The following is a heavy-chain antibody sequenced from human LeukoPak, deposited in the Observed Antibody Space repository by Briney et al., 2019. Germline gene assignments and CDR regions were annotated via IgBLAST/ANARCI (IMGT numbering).Heavy chain of an antibody. J-gene: IGHJ4*02. CDR1: GFTFSSYS. V-gene: IGHV3-21*01. Sequence: GGSLRLSCAPSGFTFSSYSMNWVRQAPGKGLEWVSSISSSSSYIYYAASVKGRFTISRDNAKNSLYLQKSSLRAEMTRAYNCARDLDSTYYYGSGSLSFGYSGGGSLVTVSS. CDR3: ARDLDSTYYYGSGSLSFGY. CDR2: ISSSSSYI. D-gene: IGHD3-10*01.